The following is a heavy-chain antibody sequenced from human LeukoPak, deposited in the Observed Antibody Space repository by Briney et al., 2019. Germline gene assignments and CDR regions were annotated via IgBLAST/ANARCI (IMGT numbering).Heavy chain of an antibody. CDR3: ARDLVGYSYGSWDRAPDV. V-gene: IGHV4-30-4*01. Sequence: PSETLSLTCTVSGGPISSGDYYWSWIRQPPGKGLEWIGYIYYSGSTYYNPSLKSRVTISVDTSKNQFSLKLSSVTAADTAVYYCARDLVGYSYGSWDRAPDVWGQGTTVTVSS. CDR2: IYYSGST. D-gene: IGHD5-18*01. CDR1: GGPISSGDYY. J-gene: IGHJ6*02.